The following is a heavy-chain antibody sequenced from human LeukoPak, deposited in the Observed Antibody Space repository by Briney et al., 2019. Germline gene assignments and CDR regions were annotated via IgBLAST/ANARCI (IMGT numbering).Heavy chain of an antibody. CDR1: GFTFDDYA. D-gene: IGHD1-26*01. Sequence: PGGSLRLSCAASGFTFDDYAMHRVRQAPGKGLEWVSGINWNSGSIGYAGSVKGRFTISRDNAKSSLFLQMNSLRAEDTALYYCAKAVGYSGSREYYFDYWGQGALVTVSS. CDR2: INWNSGSI. CDR3: AKAVGYSGSREYYFDY. V-gene: IGHV3-9*01. J-gene: IGHJ4*02.